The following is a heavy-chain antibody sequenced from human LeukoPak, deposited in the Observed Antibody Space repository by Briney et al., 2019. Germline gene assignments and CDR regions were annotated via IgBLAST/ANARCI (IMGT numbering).Heavy chain of an antibody. D-gene: IGHD3-16*01. J-gene: IGHJ1*01. CDR3: ARSQFRTTNSGAWGFQP. Sequence: ASVKVSCKASGYTFTGYYMHWVRQAPGQGLEWMGWINPNSGGTNYARRFQGRVTLTRDTSINTAYMELSGLRPDDTALYYCARSQFRTTNSGAWGFQPWGQGTLVTVSS. CDR1: GYTFTGYY. V-gene: IGHV1-2*02. CDR2: INPNSGGT.